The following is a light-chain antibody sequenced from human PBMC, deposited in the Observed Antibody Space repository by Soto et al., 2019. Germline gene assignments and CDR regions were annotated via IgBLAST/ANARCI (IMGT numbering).Light chain of an antibody. CDR3: QQYDNLPFT. CDR2: DAS. CDR1: QDISNY. V-gene: IGKV1-33*01. J-gene: IGKJ3*01. Sequence: DIQMTQSPSSLSASVGDRVTITCQASQDISNYLNWYQQKPGKAPKLLIYDASNLEVGVPIRFSGSGSGTDFTFTITSLQPEDIATYYCQQYDNLPFTFGPGTKVDIK.